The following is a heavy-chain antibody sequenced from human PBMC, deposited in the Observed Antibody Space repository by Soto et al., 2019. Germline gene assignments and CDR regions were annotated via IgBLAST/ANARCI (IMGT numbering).Heavy chain of an antibody. Sequence: ASVKVSCKASGYTFTGYCMHWVRQAPGQGLEWMGWINPNSGGTNYAQKFQGRVTMTRDTSISTAYMELSRLRSDDTAVYYCARSAPFGYYDSSGQSVRALYYCAMDVWGPGTTLTVS. CDR1: GYTFTGYC. CDR3: ARSAPFGYYDSSGQSVRALYYCAMDV. CDR2: INPNSGGT. V-gene: IGHV1-2*02. D-gene: IGHD3-22*01. J-gene: IGHJ6*02.